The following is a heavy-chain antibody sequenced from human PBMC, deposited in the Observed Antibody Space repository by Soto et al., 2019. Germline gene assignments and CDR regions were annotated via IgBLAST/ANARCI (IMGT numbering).Heavy chain of an antibody. D-gene: IGHD6-6*01. CDR2: ISYDGSNK. Sequence: PGGSLRLSCSASGFTFSSYGMHWVRQAPGKGLEWVAVISYDGSNKYYADSVKGRFTISRDNSKNTLYLQMNSLRAEDTAVYYCAKDTPSDYWGQGTLVTVSS. CDR3: AKDTPSDY. J-gene: IGHJ4*02. V-gene: IGHV3-30*18. CDR1: GFTFSSYG.